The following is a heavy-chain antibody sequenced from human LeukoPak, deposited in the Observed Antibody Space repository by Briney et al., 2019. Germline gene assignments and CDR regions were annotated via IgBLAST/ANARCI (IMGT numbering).Heavy chain of an antibody. D-gene: IGHD2-8*02. V-gene: IGHV4-59*08. CDR3: AGHHPRNTVDF. CDR2: ISDIGSI. Sequence: SETLSLTCAVYGGSFSGYYWSWIRQPPGKGLEWIAYISDIGSINYNPSLKSRVTISLDTSKNQFSLKLSSVTAADTAVYYCAGHHPRNTVDFWGQGTQVTVSS. CDR1: GGSFSGYY. J-gene: IGHJ4*02.